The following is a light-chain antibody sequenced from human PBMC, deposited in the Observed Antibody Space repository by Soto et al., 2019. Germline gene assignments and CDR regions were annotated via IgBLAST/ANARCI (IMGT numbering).Light chain of an antibody. CDR2: DAS. V-gene: IGKV3-11*01. CDR1: QSISSN. J-gene: IGKJ4*01. Sequence: EIVLTQYPATLSLSPGEGATLSCRASQSISSNLAWYQQKPGQAPRLLIYDASNRARGIPARFSGSGSGTDFTLTISSLEPEDFAVYYCQQRSNWRLSFGGGTRVEIK. CDR3: QQRSNWRLS.